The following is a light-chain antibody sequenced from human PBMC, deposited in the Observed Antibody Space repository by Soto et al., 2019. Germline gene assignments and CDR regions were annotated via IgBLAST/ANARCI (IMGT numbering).Light chain of an antibody. V-gene: IGLV1-40*01. J-gene: IGLJ3*02. CDR1: SSNIGSNT. Sequence: HSVLTQPPSASGTPGQRVTISCSGSSSNIGSNTVNWYQQLPGTAPKLLIYGNSNRPSGVPDRFSGSKSGTSASLAITGLQAEDEADYYCQSYDSSLSGWVFGGGTKLTVL. CDR2: GNS. CDR3: QSYDSSLSGWV.